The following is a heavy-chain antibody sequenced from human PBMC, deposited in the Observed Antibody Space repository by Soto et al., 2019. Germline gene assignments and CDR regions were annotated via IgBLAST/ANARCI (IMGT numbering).Heavy chain of an antibody. CDR3: ARRMSTRSSSATDH. J-gene: IGHJ4*02. CDR2: ISYTGAT. D-gene: IGHD6-6*01. V-gene: IGHV4-31*03. Sequence: SETLSLTCTVSGGSISSGEYYWTWIRQHPGKGLEWIGYISYTGATYYNPSLKSRTAISADRSKDQFSLRLSSVTAADTAVYYCARRMSTRSSSATDHWGQGTLVTVSS. CDR1: GGSISSGEYY.